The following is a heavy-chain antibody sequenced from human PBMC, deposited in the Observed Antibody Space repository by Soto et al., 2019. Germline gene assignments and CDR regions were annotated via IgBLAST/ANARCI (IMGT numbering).Heavy chain of an antibody. Sequence: QVQLQESGPGLVKPSETLSLTCTVSGGSISSYYWSWIRQPPGKGLEWIGYIYYSGSTNYNPSLKSRVTISVDTSKNQFSLKLSSVTAADTAVYYCARGRGNCSGGSCYYFAYYYYMDVWGKGTTVTVSS. CDR2: IYYSGST. CDR3: ARGRGNCSGGSCYYFAYYYYMDV. CDR1: GGSISSYY. J-gene: IGHJ6*03. V-gene: IGHV4-59*01. D-gene: IGHD2-15*01.